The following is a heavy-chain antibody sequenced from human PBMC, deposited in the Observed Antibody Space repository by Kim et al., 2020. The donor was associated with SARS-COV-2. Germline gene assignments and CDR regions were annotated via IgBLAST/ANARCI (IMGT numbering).Heavy chain of an antibody. D-gene: IGHD6-6*01. J-gene: IGHJ5*02. CDR2: IIPIFGTA. V-gene: IGHV1-69*13. CDR1: GGTFSSYA. CDR3: ASLSSSPSNWFDP. Sequence: SVKVSCKASGGTFSSYAISWVRQAPGQGLEWMGGIIPIFGTANYAQKFQGRVTITADESTSTAYMELSSLRSEDTAVYYCASLSSSPSNWFDPWGQGTLVTVSS.